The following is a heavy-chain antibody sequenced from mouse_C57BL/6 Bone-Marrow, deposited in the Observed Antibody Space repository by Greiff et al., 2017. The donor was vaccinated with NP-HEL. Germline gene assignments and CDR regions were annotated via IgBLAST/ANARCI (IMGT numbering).Heavy chain of an antibody. CDR2: IYPGSGNT. CDR1: GYTFTDYY. Sequence: VQLQQSGAELVRPGASVKLSCKASGYTFTDYYINWVKQRPGQGLEWIARIYPGSGNTYYNEKFKGKATLTAEKSSSTAYMQLSSLTSEDSAVYFCARRPGSSPYWYFYVWGTGTTVTVSS. J-gene: IGHJ1*03. CDR3: ARRPGSSPYWYFYV. V-gene: IGHV1-76*01. D-gene: IGHD1-1*01.